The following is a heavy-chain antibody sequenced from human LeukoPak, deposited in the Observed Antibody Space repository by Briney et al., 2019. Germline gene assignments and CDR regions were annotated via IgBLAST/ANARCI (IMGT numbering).Heavy chain of an antibody. Sequence: TGGSLRLSCAASGFTFSSYAMSWVRQAPGKGLEWVSAISGSGGSTYYADSVKGRFTISRDNSKNTLYLQMNGLGAEDTAVYYCAKDSSGLNHFDYWGQGTLVTVSS. CDR3: AKDSSGLNHFDY. V-gene: IGHV3-23*01. CDR1: GFTFSSYA. D-gene: IGHD6-19*01. J-gene: IGHJ4*02. CDR2: ISGSGGST.